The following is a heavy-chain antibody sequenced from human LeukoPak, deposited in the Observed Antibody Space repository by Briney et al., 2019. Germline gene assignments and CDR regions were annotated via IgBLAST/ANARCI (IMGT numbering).Heavy chain of an antibody. D-gene: IGHD2-2*01. Sequence: SGGSLRLSCAASGFTFSSYEMNWVRQAPGKGLEWVSYISSSGSTIYYADSVKGRFTISRDNAKNSLYLQMNSLRAEDTAVYYCARDFVVVVPAATRFYYYYGMDVWGQGTTVTVSS. J-gene: IGHJ6*02. CDR2: ISSSGSTI. V-gene: IGHV3-48*03. CDR1: GFTFSSYE. CDR3: ARDFVVVVPAATRFYYYYGMDV.